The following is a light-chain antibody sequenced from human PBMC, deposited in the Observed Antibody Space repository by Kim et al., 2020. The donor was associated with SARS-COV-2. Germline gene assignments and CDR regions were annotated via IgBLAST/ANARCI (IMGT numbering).Light chain of an antibody. J-gene: IGKJ1*01. CDR3: HQYAGAPCT. Sequence: SPGERAPPSRRASQSIITNLVWTQHKPGQSPRLLIYSASSRATGIPDRCSGSGSGADFTLTINRLEPDDFAVYYCHQYAGAPCTLGQGTKVDIK. V-gene: IGKV3-20*01. CDR2: SAS. CDR1: QSIITN.